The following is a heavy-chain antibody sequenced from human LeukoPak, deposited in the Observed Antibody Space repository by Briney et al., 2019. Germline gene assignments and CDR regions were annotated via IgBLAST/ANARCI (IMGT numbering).Heavy chain of an antibody. Sequence: GGSLRLSCAASGFTFSSYGMHWVRQAPGKGLEGVAVIWYDGSNKHYADSVKGRFTISRDNSKNTLYLQMNSLRAEDTAVYYCARGREYQLLEGDYWGQGTLVTVSS. D-gene: IGHD2-2*01. CDR3: ARGREYQLLEGDY. CDR2: IWYDGSNK. CDR1: GFTFSSYG. V-gene: IGHV3-33*01. J-gene: IGHJ4*02.